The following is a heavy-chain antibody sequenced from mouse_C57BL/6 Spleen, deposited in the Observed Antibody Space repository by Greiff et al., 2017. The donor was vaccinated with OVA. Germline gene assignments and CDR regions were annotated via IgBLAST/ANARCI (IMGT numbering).Heavy chain of an antibody. CDR2: IRNKANGYTT. V-gene: IGHV7-3*01. D-gene: IGHD5-2*01. Sequence: EVKLVESGGGLVQPGGSLSLSCAASGFTFTDSYMSWVRQPPGKALEWLGFIRNKANGYTTEYSASVKGRFPISSDNSQSILYLQMNALRAEYSATYYCASPREYGDYAMDYWGQGTSGTGSS. CDR1: GFTFTDSY. J-gene: IGHJ4*01. CDR3: ASPREYGDYAMDY.